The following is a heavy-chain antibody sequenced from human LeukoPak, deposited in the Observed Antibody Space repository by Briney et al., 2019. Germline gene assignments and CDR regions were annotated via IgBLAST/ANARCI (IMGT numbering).Heavy chain of an antibody. D-gene: IGHD3-3*01. V-gene: IGHV1-8*01. Sequence: GASVKVSCKASGYTFTSYDINWVRQATGQGLEWMGWMNPNSGNTGYAQKFQGRVTMTRNTSISTAYMELSSLRSEDTAVYYCAIIRYDFWSGYYSSPGKNWFDPWGQGTLATVSS. CDR3: AIIRYDFWSGYYSSPGKNWFDP. J-gene: IGHJ5*02. CDR2: MNPNSGNT. CDR1: GYTFTSYD.